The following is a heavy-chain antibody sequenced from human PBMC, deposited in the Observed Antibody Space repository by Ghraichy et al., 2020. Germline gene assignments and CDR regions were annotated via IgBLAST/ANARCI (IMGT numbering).Heavy chain of an antibody. Sequence: SETLSLTCAVSGGSVSSDNSYWSWIRQPPGKGLEWIGYIYYTGSTNYNPSLKSRVTISVDTSKNQFSLKLSSVTAADTAVYYCARVGGSNIIGIWGQGTMVTVSS. D-gene: IGHD1-26*01. CDR1: GGSVSSDNSY. J-gene: IGHJ3*02. CDR3: ARVGGSNIIGI. V-gene: IGHV4-61*01. CDR2: IYYTGST.